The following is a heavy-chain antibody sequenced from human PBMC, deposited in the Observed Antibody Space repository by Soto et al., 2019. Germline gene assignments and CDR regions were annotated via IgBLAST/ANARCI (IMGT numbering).Heavy chain of an antibody. CDR3: AREGPYGYSRFDY. CDR2: VNAGNDNT. J-gene: IGHJ4*02. V-gene: IGHV1-3*01. D-gene: IGHD5-18*01. CDR1: GYTFTNNV. Sequence: QVHLVQSGAEVKKPGASVKVSCRTSGYTFTNNVIHWVRQAPGQRLEWIGWVNAGNDNTKWSREFQGGLTLTKDTSATTAYMELSSLTPEDTAIYFCAREGPYGYSRFDYWGQGTLVTVSS.